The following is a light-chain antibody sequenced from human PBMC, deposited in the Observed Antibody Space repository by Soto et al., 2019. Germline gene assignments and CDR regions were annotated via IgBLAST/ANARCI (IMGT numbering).Light chain of an antibody. Sequence: DILMTQSPSTLSASVGDRVTITCRASQSISSWLAWYQQKPGKAPKLLIYDASSLESGVPSRFSGSGSGTEFTLTISRLQPDDFATYYCQQYNSYSGTFGQGTKVEIK. V-gene: IGKV1-5*01. J-gene: IGKJ1*01. CDR2: DAS. CDR1: QSISSW. CDR3: QQYNSYSGT.